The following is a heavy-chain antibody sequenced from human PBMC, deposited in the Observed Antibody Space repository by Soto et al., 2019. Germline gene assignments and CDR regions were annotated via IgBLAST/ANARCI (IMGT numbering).Heavy chain of an antibody. CDR1: GSTFSSYA. V-gene: IGHV3-23*01. Sequence: GSLRLSCAASGSTFSSYAMSWVRQAPGKGLEWVSAISGSGGSTYYADSVKGRFTISRDNSKNTLYLQMNSLRAEDTAVYYCAKGRPYGGNSYYFDYWGQGALVTVSS. D-gene: IGHD4-17*01. CDR2: ISGSGGST. J-gene: IGHJ4*02. CDR3: AKGRPYGGNSYYFDY.